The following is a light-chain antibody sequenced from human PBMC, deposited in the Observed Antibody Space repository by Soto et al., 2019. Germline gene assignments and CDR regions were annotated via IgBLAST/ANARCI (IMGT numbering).Light chain of an antibody. Sequence: QSVLTQPASVSGSPGQSITISCTGTSSDVGGYNYVSWYQQHPGKAPKLTIYDVSNRPSGVSNRFSGAKSGNPASLTISGLQTEDELDYYFSSYTSSSPHVVFGGGTNLTVL. CDR3: SSYTSSSPHVV. CDR1: SSDVGGYNY. V-gene: IGLV2-14*01. J-gene: IGLJ2*01. CDR2: DVS.